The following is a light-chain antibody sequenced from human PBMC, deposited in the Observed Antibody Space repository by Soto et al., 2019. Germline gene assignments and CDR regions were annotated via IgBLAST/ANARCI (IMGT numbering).Light chain of an antibody. CDR2: GAS. J-gene: IGKJ1*01. CDR3: QQYNNWPET. Sequence: EILMMQSPATLSVSPGERATLSCRASQSVGGDLAWYQQKPGQAPRLLISGASTRASGIPARFSGSGSGTEFTLTISSLQSEDFAFYYCQQYNNWPETFGQGTKVDIK. V-gene: IGKV3-15*01. CDR1: QSVGGD.